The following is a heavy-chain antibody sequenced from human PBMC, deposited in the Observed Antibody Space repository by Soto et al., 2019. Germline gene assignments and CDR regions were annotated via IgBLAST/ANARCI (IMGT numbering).Heavy chain of an antibody. CDR2: INHSGST. V-gene: IGHV4-34*01. Sequence: TSETLSLTCAVYGGSFSGYYWSWIRQPPGKGLEWIGEINHSGSTNYNPSLKSRVTISVDTSKNQFSLKLSSVTAADTAVYYCARGQGRYYHQILNWFDPWGQGTLVTVSS. CDR3: ARGQGRYYHQILNWFDP. J-gene: IGHJ5*02. D-gene: IGHD6-19*01. CDR1: GGSFSGYY.